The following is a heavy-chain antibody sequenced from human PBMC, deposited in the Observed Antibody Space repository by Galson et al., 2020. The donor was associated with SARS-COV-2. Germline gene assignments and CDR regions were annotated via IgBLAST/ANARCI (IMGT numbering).Heavy chain of an antibody. CDR2: IIPIFGTA. CDR1: GGTFSSYA. Sequence: SVKVSCKASGGTFSSYAISWVRQAPGQGLAWMGGIIPIFGTANYAQKFQGRVMITADKSTSTAYMELSSLRSEDTAVYYCARGLAATRGGNWGQGTLVTGSS. D-gene: IGHD6-13*01. J-gene: IGHJ4*02. V-gene: IGHV1-69*06. CDR3: ARGLAATRGGN.